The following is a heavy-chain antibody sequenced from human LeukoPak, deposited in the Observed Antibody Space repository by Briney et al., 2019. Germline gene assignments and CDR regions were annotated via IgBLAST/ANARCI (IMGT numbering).Heavy chain of an antibody. CDR2: IYYSGST. J-gene: IGHJ4*02. Sequence: SETLSLTCTVSGGSISSYYWSWIRQPPGKGLEWIGYIYYSGSTNYNPSLKSRVTIPVDTSKNQFSLKLSSVTAADTAVYYCARESRSGYCCWGQGTLVTVSS. V-gene: IGHV4-59*01. CDR1: GGSISSYY. D-gene: IGHD3-22*01. CDR3: ARESRSGYCC.